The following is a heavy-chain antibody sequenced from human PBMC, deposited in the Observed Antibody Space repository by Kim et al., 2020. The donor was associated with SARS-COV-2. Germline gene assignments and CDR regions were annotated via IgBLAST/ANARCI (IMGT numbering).Heavy chain of an antibody. V-gene: IGHV4-59*01. D-gene: IGHD4-17*01. J-gene: IGHJ6*02. CDR3: ARDESDYGDYNYGMDV. Sequence: LKSRVTISVDTSKNQFSLKLSSVTAADTAVYYCARDESDYGDYNYGMDVWGQGTTVTVSS.